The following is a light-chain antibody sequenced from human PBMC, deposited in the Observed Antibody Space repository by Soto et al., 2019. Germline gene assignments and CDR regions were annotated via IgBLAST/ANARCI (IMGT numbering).Light chain of an antibody. J-gene: IGLJ2*01. CDR1: SSDVGGYNY. Sequence: QSALTQPPSASGSPGQSVTISCTGTSSDVGGYNYVSWYQQHPGKAPKLMIYEVSQRPSGVPDRFSGSKSGYTASLTVSGLQTEDEADYYCSSYAGSNNVVFGGGTKVTVL. V-gene: IGLV2-8*01. CDR3: SSYAGSNNVV. CDR2: EVS.